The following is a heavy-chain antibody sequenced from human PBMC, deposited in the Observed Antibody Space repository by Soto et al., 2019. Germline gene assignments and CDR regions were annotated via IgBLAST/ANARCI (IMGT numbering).Heavy chain of an antibody. CDR3: ARGDYHYFDY. CDR1: GFTFSTYD. CDR2: IGTVSDT. Sequence: EVQLVESGGGLVQPGGSLRLSCAASGFTFSTYDMHWVRQATGKGLEWVSAIGTVSDTYYADSVKGRFTISRDNSKNTLYLQMNSLRAEDTAVYYCARGDYHYFDYWGQGTLVTVSS. J-gene: IGHJ4*02. D-gene: IGHD4-17*01. V-gene: IGHV3-13*01.